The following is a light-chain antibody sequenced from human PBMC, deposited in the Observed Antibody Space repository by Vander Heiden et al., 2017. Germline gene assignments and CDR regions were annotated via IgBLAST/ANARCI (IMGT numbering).Light chain of an antibody. V-gene: IGKV3-15*01. CDR2: GAS. Sequence: EIVMTQSPATLSVSPGERATLSCRASQSVSSNLAWYQQKPGQAPRLLIYGASTRATGIPDRFSGSGSGTEFTLTISSLQSEDFAVYYCQQYNNRMAFGQGTKVEIK. J-gene: IGKJ1*01. CDR1: QSVSSN. CDR3: QQYNNRMA.